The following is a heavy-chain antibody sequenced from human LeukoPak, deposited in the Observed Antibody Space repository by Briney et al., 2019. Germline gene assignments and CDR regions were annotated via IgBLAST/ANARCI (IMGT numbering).Heavy chain of an antibody. CDR1: GYTFTGYY. CDR3: ARDKYTGYETFDY. CDR2: INPNNGGT. Sequence: ASVKVSCKASGYTFTGYYMHWVRQAPGQGLEWMGGINPNNGGTNSLQRFQGRVTMTRDTFISTAYMELNRLTSDDTAVYYCARDKYTGYETFDYWGQGTLVTVSS. D-gene: IGHD5-12*01. V-gene: IGHV1-2*02. J-gene: IGHJ4*02.